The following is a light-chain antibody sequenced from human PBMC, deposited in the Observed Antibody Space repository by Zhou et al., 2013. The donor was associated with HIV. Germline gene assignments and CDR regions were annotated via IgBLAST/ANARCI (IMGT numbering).Light chain of an antibody. CDR1: QSVSSSY. CDR3: QQSGTS. V-gene: IGKV3-20*01. CDR2: GAS. J-gene: IGKJ1*01. Sequence: EIVMTQSPATLSVSPGERATLSCRASQSVSSSYLAWYQQKPGQAPRLLVYGASTRATGIPDRFSGSGSGTDFTLTISRLEPEDFAVYYCQQSGTSFGQGTKVEV.